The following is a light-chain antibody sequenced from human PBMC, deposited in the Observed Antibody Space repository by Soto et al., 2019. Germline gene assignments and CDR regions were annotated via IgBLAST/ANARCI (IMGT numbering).Light chain of an antibody. CDR2: DAS. V-gene: IGKV1-33*01. J-gene: IGKJ3*01. Sequence: DIQMTQSPPSLSASVGDRVTITCQASQDIGTYLNWYQHKPGKAPNLVIYDASNLETGVPSRFSGGGSRTDFTFTISSLRPEDIATYYCQHSNHLPLFGPGTKVDF. CDR3: QHSNHLPL. CDR1: QDIGTY.